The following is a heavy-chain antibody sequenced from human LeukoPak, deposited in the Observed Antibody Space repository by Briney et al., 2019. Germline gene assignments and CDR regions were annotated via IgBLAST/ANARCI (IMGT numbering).Heavy chain of an antibody. CDR2: ISGSGGST. CDR3: AKDKGYYYDSSGSDY. J-gene: IGHJ4*02. V-gene: IGHV3-23*01. D-gene: IGHD3-22*01. Sequence: AGGSLRLSCAASGFTFSSYAMSWVRQAPGKGLEWVSAISGSGGSTYYAGSVKGRFTISRDNSKNTLYLQMNSLRAEDTAVYYCAKDKGYYYDSSGSDYWGQGTLVTVSS. CDR1: GFTFSSYA.